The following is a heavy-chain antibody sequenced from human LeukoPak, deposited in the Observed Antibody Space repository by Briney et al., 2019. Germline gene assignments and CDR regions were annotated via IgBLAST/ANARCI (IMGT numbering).Heavy chain of an antibody. Sequence: SGGSLRLSCAASGFTFSSYAMSWVRQAPGKGLEWISYISGSGFTIHYADSVKGRFTISRDNAKNSLYLQMNSLRAEDTAVYYCARGVPKTSYYYYYMDVWGKGTTVTVSS. CDR1: GFTFSSYA. CDR2: ISGSGFTI. CDR3: ARGVPKTSYYYYYMDV. D-gene: IGHD4-11*01. V-gene: IGHV3-48*01. J-gene: IGHJ6*03.